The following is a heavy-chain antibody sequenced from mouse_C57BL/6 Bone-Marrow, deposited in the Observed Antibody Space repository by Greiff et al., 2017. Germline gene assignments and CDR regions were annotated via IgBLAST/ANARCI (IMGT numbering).Heavy chain of an antibody. CDR3: GRGGEGYYGNFLFAY. J-gene: IGHJ3*01. D-gene: IGHD2-1*01. CDR1: GYTFTSYG. CDR2: IYPRSGNT. Sequence: QVQLQQSGAELARPGASVKLSCKASGYTFTSYGISWVKQRPGQGLEWIGEIYPRSGNTYYNEKFKGKATLTAYKSSSTAYMELRSLTSEDSAVYFWGRGGEGYYGNFLFAYGGRGNLVTVTA. V-gene: IGHV1-81*01.